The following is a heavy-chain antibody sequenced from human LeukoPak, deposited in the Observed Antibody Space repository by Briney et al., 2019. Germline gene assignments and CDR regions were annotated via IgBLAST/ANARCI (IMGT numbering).Heavy chain of an antibody. CDR3: ARDPPRFLEWLSSDY. J-gene: IGHJ4*02. Sequence: ASVMVSCTASGYTFTSYGISWVRQAPGQGLEWMGWISAYNGNTNYAQKLQGRVTMTTDTSTSTAYMELRSLRSDDTAVYYCARDPPRFLEWLSSDYWGQGTLVTVSS. D-gene: IGHD3-3*01. CDR1: GYTFTSYG. CDR2: ISAYNGNT. V-gene: IGHV1-18*01.